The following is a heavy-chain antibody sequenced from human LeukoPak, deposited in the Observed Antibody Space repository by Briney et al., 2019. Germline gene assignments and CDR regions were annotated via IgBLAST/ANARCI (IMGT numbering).Heavy chain of an antibody. V-gene: IGHV1-69*13. J-gene: IGHJ3*02. Sequence: ASVKVSCKASGGTFSSYAINWVRQAPGQGLEWVGGIIPIFGTANYAQKFQGRVTITADESTSTAYMELSSLRSEDTAVYYCARERFWSGYYTDAFDIWGQGTMVTVSS. CDR3: ARERFWSGYYTDAFDI. D-gene: IGHD3-3*01. CDR1: GGTFSSYA. CDR2: IIPIFGTA.